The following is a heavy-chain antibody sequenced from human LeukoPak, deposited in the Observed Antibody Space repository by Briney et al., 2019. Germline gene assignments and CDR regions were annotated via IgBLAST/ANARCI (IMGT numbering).Heavy chain of an antibody. D-gene: IGHD3-22*01. CDR1: GGSISSYY. Sequence: SETLSLTCTVSGGSISSYYWSWIRQPAGKGLEWIGRIYTSGSTNYNPSLKSRVTTSVDTSKNQFSLKLSSVTAADTAVYYCARDHYYDSSGYDPTFDYWGQGTLVTVSS. J-gene: IGHJ4*02. V-gene: IGHV4-4*07. CDR3: ARDHYYDSSGYDPTFDY. CDR2: IYTSGST.